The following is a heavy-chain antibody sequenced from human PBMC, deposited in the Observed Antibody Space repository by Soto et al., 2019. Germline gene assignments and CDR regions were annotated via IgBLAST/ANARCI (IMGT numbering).Heavy chain of an antibody. CDR3: SFVPNWTYQITRY. CDR1: VGMFYSSA. J-gene: IGHJ4*02. D-gene: IGHD2-2*01. CDR2: IVPMNGSP. Sequence: SVKDSCRASVGMFYSSAINWVRQPPGQELEWMGGIVPMNGSPKYAQDFLGRLTISPHASANTHYMDLSGLKSEDTDVYYCSFVPNWTYQITRYCGRGTQVTVSS. V-gene: IGHV1-69*13.